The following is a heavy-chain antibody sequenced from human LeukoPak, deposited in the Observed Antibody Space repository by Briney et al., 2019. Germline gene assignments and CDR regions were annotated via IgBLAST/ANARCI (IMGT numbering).Heavy chain of an antibody. Sequence: KPSETLSLTCTVSGGSISGYYWSWIRQPPGKGLEWIGYIYYSGSTNYNPSLKSRITISVDTSKNQFSLKLSSDTAADTAVYYCARSYCSTTSCSEFDYWGQGTLVTVSS. CDR1: GGSISGYY. J-gene: IGHJ4*02. V-gene: IGHV4-59*01. D-gene: IGHD2-2*01. CDR3: ARSYCSTTSCSEFDY. CDR2: IYYSGST.